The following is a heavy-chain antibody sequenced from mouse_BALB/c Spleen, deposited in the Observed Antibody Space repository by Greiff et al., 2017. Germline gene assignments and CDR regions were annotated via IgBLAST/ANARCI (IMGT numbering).Heavy chain of an antibody. V-gene: IGHV3-6*02. J-gene: IGHJ4*01. Sequence: EVKLMESGPGLVKPSQSLSLTCSVTVYSITSGYYWNWIRQFPGNKLEWMGYISYDGSNNYNPSLKNRISITRDTSKNQFFLKLNSVTTEDTATYYCARLGREAMDYWGQGTSVTVSS. D-gene: IGHD4-1*01. CDR2: ISYDGSN. CDR1: VYSITSGYY. CDR3: ARLGREAMDY.